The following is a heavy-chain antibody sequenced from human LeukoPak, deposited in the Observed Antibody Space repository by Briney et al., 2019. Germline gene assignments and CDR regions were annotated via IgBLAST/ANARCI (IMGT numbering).Heavy chain of an antibody. Sequence: PSQTLSLTCGVSGGSVSTIGYSWSWIRQPPGKGLEWIGYIYQSGSTSYNPSLQSRVTISIDKSKNQFSLKLSSVTAADTAVYYCARDSYYDNSGEGAFDIWGQGTLVTVSS. V-gene: IGHV4-30-2*01. J-gene: IGHJ3*02. CDR2: IYQSGST. CDR3: ARDSYYDNSGEGAFDI. D-gene: IGHD3-22*01. CDR1: GGSVSTIGYS.